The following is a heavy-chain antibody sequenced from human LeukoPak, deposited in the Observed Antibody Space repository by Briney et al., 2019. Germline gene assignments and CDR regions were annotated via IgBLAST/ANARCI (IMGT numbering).Heavy chain of an antibody. D-gene: IGHD3-3*01. Sequence: SETLFLTCTVSGAPFSSSSYYRGWLRQPPGKGLEWIGTIYPSGSTYYNPSLRSRLTISEDTSKDQLSLKLNSVTAADTAVYFCVRDRGASFWFYYWGQGTLVTVPS. V-gene: IGHV4-39*07. CDR3: VRDRGASFWFYY. J-gene: IGHJ4*02. CDR2: IYPSGST. CDR1: GAPFSSSSYY.